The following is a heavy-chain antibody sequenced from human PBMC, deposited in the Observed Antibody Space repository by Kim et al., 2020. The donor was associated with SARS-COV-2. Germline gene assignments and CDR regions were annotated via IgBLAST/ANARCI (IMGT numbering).Heavy chain of an antibody. CDR3: AKDRFQFSEVDFVDY. Sequence: AASVKGRFTISRDNSKHTLFLQMKRLRDGDTAVYFCAKDRFQFSEVDFVDYWGQGTLVTVSS. D-gene: IGHD3-3*01. V-gene: IGHV3-23*01. J-gene: IGHJ4*02.